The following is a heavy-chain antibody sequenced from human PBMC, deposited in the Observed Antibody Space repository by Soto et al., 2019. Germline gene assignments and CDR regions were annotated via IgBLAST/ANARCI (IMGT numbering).Heavy chain of an antibody. J-gene: IGHJ3*02. CDR3: AGNIVDTIADAFDI. CDR2: ISSSSSYI. Sequence: GGSLRLSCAASGFTFSSYSMNWVRQAPGKGLEWVSSISSSSSYIYYADSVKGRFTISRDNAKNSLYLQMNSLRAEDTAVYYCAGNIVDTIADAFDIWGQGTMVTVSS. D-gene: IGHD5-12*01. CDR1: GFTFSSYS. V-gene: IGHV3-21*01.